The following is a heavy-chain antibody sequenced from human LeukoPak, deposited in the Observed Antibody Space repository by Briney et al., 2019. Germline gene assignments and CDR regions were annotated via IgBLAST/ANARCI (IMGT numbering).Heavy chain of an antibody. V-gene: IGHV3-30*04. J-gene: IGHJ4*02. CDR1: GFTFSSYA. Sequence: GGSLRLSCAASGFTFSSYAMHWVRQAPGKGLEWVAVISYDGGNKYYADSVKGRFTISRDNSKNTPYLQMNSLRAEDTAVYYCARDRMRLIAAAAGYTDYWGQGTLVTVSS. CDR2: ISYDGGNK. CDR3: ARDRMRLIAAAAGYTDY. D-gene: IGHD6-13*01.